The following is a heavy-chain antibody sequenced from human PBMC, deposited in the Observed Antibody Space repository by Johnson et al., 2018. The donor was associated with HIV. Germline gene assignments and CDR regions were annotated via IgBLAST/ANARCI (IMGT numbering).Heavy chain of an antibody. CDR2: LSYDGSYK. V-gene: IGHV3-30*19. CDR3: ARDLYYYDTSGYYLNGPDAFDI. Sequence: QMQLVESGGGVVQPGGSLRLSCAASGFTFSSYGMHWVRQAPGKGLEWVAVLSYDGSYKYYADSVKGRFTISRDSSKNTLYLQVNSLRAEETAVYYWARDLYYYDTSGYYLNGPDAFDIWGQGTMVTVSS. CDR1: GFTFSSYG. J-gene: IGHJ3*02. D-gene: IGHD3-22*01.